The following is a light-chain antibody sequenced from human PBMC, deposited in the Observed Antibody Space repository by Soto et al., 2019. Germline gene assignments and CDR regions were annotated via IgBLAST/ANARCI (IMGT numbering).Light chain of an antibody. J-gene: IGKJ1*01. CDR3: QQRSNWPRT. CDR2: GAS. CDR1: QSVSSR. V-gene: IGKV3-11*01. Sequence: EIAMTQSPATLSVSPGERVTLSCRASQSVSSRLAWYQQKPGQSPRLLIYGASTRATGIPARLSGSGSGTDFTLTISSLEPEDFAVYYCQQRSNWPRTFGQGTKVDIK.